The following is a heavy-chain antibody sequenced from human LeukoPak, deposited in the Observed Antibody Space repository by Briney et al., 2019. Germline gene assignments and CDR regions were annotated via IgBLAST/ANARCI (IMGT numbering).Heavy chain of an antibody. Sequence: PSETLSLTCTVSGGPISSYYWSWIRQPAGKGLEWIGRIYTSGSTNYNPSLKSRVTMSVDTSKNQFSLKLSSVTAADTAVYYCARDQAFASKSRSEYFDLWGRGTLVTVSS. V-gene: IGHV4-4*07. CDR1: GGPISSYY. CDR3: ARDQAFASKSRSEYFDL. CDR2: IYTSGST. J-gene: IGHJ2*01. D-gene: IGHD1-14*01.